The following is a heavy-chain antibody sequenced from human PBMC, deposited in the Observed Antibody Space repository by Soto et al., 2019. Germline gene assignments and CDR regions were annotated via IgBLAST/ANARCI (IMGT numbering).Heavy chain of an antibody. J-gene: IGHJ4*02. V-gene: IGHV3-30*18. D-gene: IGHD6-19*01. Sequence: QVQLVESGGGVVQPGRSLRLSCAASGFTFGSYGMHWVRQAPGKGLEWVAVISYDGSKIYYADSVKGRFTISRDNSKNTLYLQMNSLRVEDTAVYYCAKDPSHSETQWLRYGDYWGQGALVTVSS. CDR2: ISYDGSKI. CDR3: AKDPSHSETQWLRYGDY. CDR1: GFTFGSYG.